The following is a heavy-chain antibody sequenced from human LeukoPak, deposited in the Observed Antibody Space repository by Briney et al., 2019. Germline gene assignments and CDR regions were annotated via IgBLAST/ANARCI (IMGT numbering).Heavy chain of an antibody. CDR3: ARSLGANYGDAFDI. CDR1: GFTFSSYA. J-gene: IGHJ3*02. D-gene: IGHD4/OR15-4a*01. CDR2: ISYDGSNK. V-gene: IGHV3-30-3*01. Sequence: PGRSLRLSCAASGFTFSSYAMHWVRQAPGKGLEWVAVISYDGSNKYYADSVKGRFTISRDNSKNTLYLQMNSLRAEDTAVYYCARSLGANYGDAFDIWGQGTMVTVSS.